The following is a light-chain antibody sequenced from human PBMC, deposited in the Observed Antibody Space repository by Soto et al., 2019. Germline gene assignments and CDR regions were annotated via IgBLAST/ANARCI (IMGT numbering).Light chain of an antibody. Sequence: DIQMTQSPSSLSASVGDRVTITCRASQSVSNHLNWYQQKPGEAPKLLIYDASALPRGVPSRFSGSGSGTKFTLTIASLQPDDFATYYCQQYETFSGTFGPGTKVDI. CDR1: QSVSNH. J-gene: IGKJ1*01. V-gene: IGKV1-5*01. CDR2: DAS. CDR3: QQYETFSGT.